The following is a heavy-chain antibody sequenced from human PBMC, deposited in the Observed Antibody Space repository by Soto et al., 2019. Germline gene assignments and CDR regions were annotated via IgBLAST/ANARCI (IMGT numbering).Heavy chain of an antibody. D-gene: IGHD3-10*01. J-gene: IGHJ3*02. CDR1: GFTFRSSW. Sequence: GSLRLSCEASGFTFRSSWMSWVRQAPGKGLEWASYIKPDGSETYYVDSVRGRFTISRDNAKNSLYLQMNSLRTEDTALYYCARDPSFGAFDIWGQGTMVTVSS. CDR3: ARDPSFGAFDI. CDR2: IKPDGSET. V-gene: IGHV3-7*01.